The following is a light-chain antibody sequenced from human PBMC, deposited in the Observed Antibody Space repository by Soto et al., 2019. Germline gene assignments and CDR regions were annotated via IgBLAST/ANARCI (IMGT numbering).Light chain of an antibody. CDR3: QQYNNWPQWT. V-gene: IGKV3-15*01. J-gene: IGKJ1*01. Sequence: EIVMTQSPATLSVSPGERATLSCRASQSVSNNLAWYQQKPGQAPRLLIYGASTRATGIPARFSGSGSGTEFTPTISSLQSEDFAVYDCQQYNNWPQWTFGPGTKVEIK. CDR1: QSVSNN. CDR2: GAS.